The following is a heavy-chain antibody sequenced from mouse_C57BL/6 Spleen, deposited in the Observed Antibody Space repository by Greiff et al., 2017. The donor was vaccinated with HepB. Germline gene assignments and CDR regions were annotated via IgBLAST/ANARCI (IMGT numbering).Heavy chain of an antibody. CDR2: INPNNGGT. D-gene: IGHD2-5*01. V-gene: IGHV1-22*01. J-gene: IGHJ2*01. CDR1: GYTFTDYN. CDR3: ARTSYSNYEGNFDY. Sequence: EVQLQQSGPELVKPGASVKMSCKASGYTFTDYNMHWVKQSHGKSLEWIGYINPNNGGTSYNQKFKGKATLTVNKSSRTAYLELRSLTSEDSAVYYCARTSYSNYEGNFDYWGQGTTLTVSS.